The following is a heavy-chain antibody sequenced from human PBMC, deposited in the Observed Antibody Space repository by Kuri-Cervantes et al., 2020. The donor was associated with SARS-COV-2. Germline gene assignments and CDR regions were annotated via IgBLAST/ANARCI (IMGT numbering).Heavy chain of an antibody. CDR1: GGSISSYY. CDR3: ARGSWNYPFDY. J-gene: IGHJ4*02. V-gene: IGHV4-59*01. D-gene: IGHD1-7*01. Sequence: SETLSLTCIVSGGSISSYYWSWIRQPPGKGLEWIGYIYYSGSTNYNPSLKSRVTISVDTSKNQFSLKLSSVTAADTAVYYCARGSWNYPFDYWGQGTLVTVSS. CDR2: IYYSGST.